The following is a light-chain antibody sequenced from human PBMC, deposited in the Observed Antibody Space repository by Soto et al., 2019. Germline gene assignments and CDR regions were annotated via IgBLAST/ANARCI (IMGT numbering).Light chain of an antibody. V-gene: IGKV3-20*01. CDR1: QSISSNR. CDR2: GVS. Sequence: EIVLTQSPGTLSLSPGERATLYCRASQSISSNRFAWFQEKPGQAPSLLIYGVSSRATVIPDRFSGSGSGTDFTLTISRLEPEDFGVYYCQQYDRSPITCGPVTKVDIK. CDR3: QQYDRSPIT. J-gene: IGKJ3*01.